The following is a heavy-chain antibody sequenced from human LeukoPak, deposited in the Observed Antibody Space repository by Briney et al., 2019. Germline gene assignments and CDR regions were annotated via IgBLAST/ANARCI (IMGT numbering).Heavy chain of an antibody. Sequence: SETLSLTCTVSGGSVSSGSYYRSWIRQPPGKGLEWIGYIYYSGSTNYNPSLKSRVTISVDTSKNQFSLKLSSVTAADTAVYYCASRAAADPDYWGQGTLVTVSS. CDR1: GGSVSSGSYY. J-gene: IGHJ4*02. CDR2: IYYSGST. V-gene: IGHV4-61*01. CDR3: ASRAAADPDY. D-gene: IGHD6-13*01.